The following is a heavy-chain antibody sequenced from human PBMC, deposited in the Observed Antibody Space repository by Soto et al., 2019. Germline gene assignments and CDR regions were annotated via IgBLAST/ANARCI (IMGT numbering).Heavy chain of an antibody. Sequence: ASVTVSCTASGGTFSSYTISWVRQAPGQGLEWMGRIIPILGIANYAQKFQGRVTITADKSTSTAYMELSSLRSEDTAVYYCARVVRGYSGYDSDWFDPWGQGTLVTVSS. J-gene: IGHJ5*02. CDR3: ARVVRGYSGYDSDWFDP. D-gene: IGHD5-12*01. V-gene: IGHV1-69*02. CDR2: IIPILGIA. CDR1: GGTFSSYT.